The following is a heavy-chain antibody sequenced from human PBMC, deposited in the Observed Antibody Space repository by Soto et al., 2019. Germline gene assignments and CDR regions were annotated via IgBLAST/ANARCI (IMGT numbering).Heavy chain of an antibody. CDR2: ISSSSSYI. J-gene: IGHJ6*03. D-gene: IGHD3-10*01. CDR3: ARDERDLWFGEFYYMDA. V-gene: IGHV3-21*01. CDR1: GFTFSSYS. Sequence: EVQLVESGGGLVKPGGSLRLSCAASGFTFSSYSMNWVRQAPGKGLEWVSSISSSSSYIYYADSVKGRITTSRDNPTNSVYLQMNSLRAEDTAVYYCARDERDLWFGEFYYMDACSNATTVTVSS.